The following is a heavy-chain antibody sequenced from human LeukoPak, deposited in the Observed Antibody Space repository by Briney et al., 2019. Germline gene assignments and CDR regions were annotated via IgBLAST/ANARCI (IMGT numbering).Heavy chain of an antibody. J-gene: IGHJ4*02. CDR2: ISYDGSNK. CDR1: GFTFSSYG. V-gene: IGHV3-30*18. D-gene: IGHD4-17*01. Sequence: GGSLRLSCAASGFTFSSYGMHWVRQAPGKGLEWVAVISYDGSNKYYADSVKGRFTISRDNSKNTLYLQMNSLRAEDTAVYYCAKVNRDYDYWGQGTLVTVSS. CDR3: AKVNRDYDY.